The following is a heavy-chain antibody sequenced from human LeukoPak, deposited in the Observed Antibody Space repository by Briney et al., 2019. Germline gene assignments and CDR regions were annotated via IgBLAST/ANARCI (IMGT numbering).Heavy chain of an antibody. CDR3: ARGSGTYSFDY. Sequence: GRSLRLSCAASGFTFSSYAVHWVRQAPGKGLEWVSSVSTSSTYIYYADSVKGRFTISRDNAKNSLYLQMSSLRGEDTAVYYCARGSGTYSFDYWGQGTLVTVSS. D-gene: IGHD3-10*01. J-gene: IGHJ4*02. CDR2: VSTSSTYI. CDR1: GFTFSSYA. V-gene: IGHV3-21*01.